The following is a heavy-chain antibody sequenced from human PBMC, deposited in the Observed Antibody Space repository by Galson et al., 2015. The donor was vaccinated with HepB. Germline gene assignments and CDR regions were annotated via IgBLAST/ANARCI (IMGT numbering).Heavy chain of an antibody. V-gene: IGHV3-33*01. Sequence: SLRLSCAASGFTFSSYGMHWVRQAPGKGLEWVAVIWYDGSNKYYADSVKGRFTISRDSSKNTLYLQMNSLRAEDTAVYYCAREKATYCSSTSCYRGGPYYYYYMDVWGKGTTVTVSS. CDR1: GFTFSSYG. CDR3: AREKATYCSSTSCYRGGPYYYYYMDV. CDR2: IWYDGSNK. D-gene: IGHD2-2*02. J-gene: IGHJ6*03.